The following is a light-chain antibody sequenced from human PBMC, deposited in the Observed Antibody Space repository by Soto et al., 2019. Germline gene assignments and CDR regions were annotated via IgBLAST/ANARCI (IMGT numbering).Light chain of an antibody. Sequence: DIQMTQSPSTLSASVGDRVTITCRASRSISSWLAWYQQKPGKAPKLLIYDASSLESGVPSRFSGSGSGTEFTLTISGLQPDDFATYYCQQYNSYSPCTFGQGTKLEIK. CDR3: QQYNSYSPCT. V-gene: IGKV1-5*01. J-gene: IGKJ2*02. CDR1: RSISSW. CDR2: DAS.